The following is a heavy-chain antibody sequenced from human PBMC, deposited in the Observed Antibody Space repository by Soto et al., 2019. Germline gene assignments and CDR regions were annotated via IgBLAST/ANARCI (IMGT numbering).Heavy chain of an antibody. V-gene: IGHV3-66*02. Sequence: GGSLRLSCAASEFTVSSNYMNWVRQAPGKGLECVSTIYSGGSTYYADSVKGRFTISRDNSKNTLYLQMNSLRAEDTAVYYCAKLMDQQLVLLFDYWGQGTLVTVSS. CDR2: IYSGGST. CDR3: AKLMDQQLVLLFDY. D-gene: IGHD6-13*01. J-gene: IGHJ4*02. CDR1: EFTVSSNY.